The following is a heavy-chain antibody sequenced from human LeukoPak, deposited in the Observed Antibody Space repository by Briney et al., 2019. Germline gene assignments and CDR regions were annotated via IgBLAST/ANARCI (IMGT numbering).Heavy chain of an antibody. V-gene: IGHV3-21*01. J-gene: IGHJ5*02. CDR2: ISISIRDI. D-gene: IGHD6-13*01. Sequence: RLSPAPSRLTLTSDSMNCGPQAPGKRGKGGSSISISIRDIYYTPSLKGRFTISRDNAKNSLYVQMDGLRAEDTCVYDCTFPRSSSRGAWGQGTLVTVSS. CDR3: TFPRSSSRGA. CDR1: RLTLTSDS.